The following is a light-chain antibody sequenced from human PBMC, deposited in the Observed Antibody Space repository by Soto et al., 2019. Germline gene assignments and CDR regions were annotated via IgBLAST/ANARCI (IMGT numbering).Light chain of an antibody. CDR3: SSYTSSSTLVV. CDR1: SSDVGGYNY. V-gene: IGLV2-14*01. Sequence: QSALTQPASVSGSPGQSITISCTGTSSDVGGYNYVSWYQQHPGKAPNLMIYDVSNRPSGVSNRFSGSKSGNTASLTISGLQAEDEADYYYSSYTSSSTLVVFGTGTKLTVL. J-gene: IGLJ1*01. CDR2: DVS.